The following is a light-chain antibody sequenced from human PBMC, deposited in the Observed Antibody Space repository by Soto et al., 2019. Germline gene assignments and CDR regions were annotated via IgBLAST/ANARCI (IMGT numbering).Light chain of an antibody. Sequence: DIQMTQSPSTLSESVGDRVTITCRASQSISSWLAWYQQKPGKAPKLLIYKASSLESGVPSRFSGSGSGTEFTLTISSLQPDDFATYYCQQYNSYPYTFGQGTKVDIK. CDR1: QSISSW. CDR3: QQYNSYPYT. CDR2: KAS. V-gene: IGKV1-5*03. J-gene: IGKJ2*01.